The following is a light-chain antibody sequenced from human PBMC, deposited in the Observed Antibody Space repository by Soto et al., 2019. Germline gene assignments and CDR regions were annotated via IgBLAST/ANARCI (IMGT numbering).Light chain of an antibody. CDR1: SSDVGGYNY. Sequence: QSALTQPASVSGSPGQSITISCTGTSSDVGGYNYVSWYQQHPGKAPKLMIYDVSNRPSGVSNRFSASNSADTASLTISGLQADDEADYYCCSYTSSSTHYVVFGGGTKLTVL. V-gene: IGLV2-14*01. CDR3: CSYTSSSTHYVV. CDR2: DVS. J-gene: IGLJ2*01.